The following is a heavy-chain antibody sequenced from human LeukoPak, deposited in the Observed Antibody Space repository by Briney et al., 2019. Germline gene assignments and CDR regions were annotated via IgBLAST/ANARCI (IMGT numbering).Heavy chain of an antibody. D-gene: IGHD3-22*01. J-gene: IGHJ6*03. CDR2: ISAYNGNT. CDR3: ARDRRGTMIWDYYYYMDV. Sequence: ASVKVSCKASGYTFTSYGISWVRQAPGQGLDWMGWISAYNGNTNYAQKLQGRVTMTTDTSTSTAYMELRSLRSDDTAVYYCARDRRGTMIWDYYYYMDVWGKGTTVTVSS. V-gene: IGHV1-18*01. CDR1: GYTFTSYG.